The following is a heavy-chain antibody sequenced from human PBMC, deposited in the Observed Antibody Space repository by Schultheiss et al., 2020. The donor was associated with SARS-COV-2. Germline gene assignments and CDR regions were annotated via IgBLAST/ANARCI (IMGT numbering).Heavy chain of an antibody. D-gene: IGHD6-13*01. CDR3: ARVAAALDY. V-gene: IGHV3-30*04. CDR1: GFTFSSYA. Sequence: GESLKISCAASGFTFSSYAVHWVRQAPGKGLEWVAVISFDGGDKFYADSVKGRFTISRDNSKNTLYLQMNSLRAEDTAVYYCARVAAALDYWGQGTLVTVSS. CDR2: ISFDGGDK. J-gene: IGHJ4*02.